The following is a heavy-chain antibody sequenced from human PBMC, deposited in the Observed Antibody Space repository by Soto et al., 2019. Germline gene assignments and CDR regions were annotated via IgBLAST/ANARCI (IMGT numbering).Heavy chain of an antibody. Sequence: PSETLSLTCAVSGGSISSGGYSWSWIRQPPGKGLEWIGYIYHSGSTYYNPSLKSRVTISVDRSKNQFSLKLSSVTAADTAVYYCARANKMATPWGGFNYFDYWGQGTLVTVSS. V-gene: IGHV4-30-2*01. D-gene: IGHD3-16*01. CDR2: IYHSGST. J-gene: IGHJ4*02. CDR3: ARANKMATPWGGFNYFDY. CDR1: GGSISSGGYS.